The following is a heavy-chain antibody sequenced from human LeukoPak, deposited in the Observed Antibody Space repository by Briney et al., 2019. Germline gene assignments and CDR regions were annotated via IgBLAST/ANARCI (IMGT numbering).Heavy chain of an antibody. D-gene: IGHD3-10*01. CDR2: ISSSSSYI. V-gene: IGHV3-21*01. Sequence: PGGSLRLSCAASGFTFSSCSMNWVRQAPGKGLEWVSSISSSSSYIYYADSVKGRFTISRDNAKNSLYLQMNSLRAEDTAVYYCVREERSLLWFGVLFGYWGQGTLVTVSS. CDR3: VREERSLLWFGVLFGY. CDR1: GFTFSSCS. J-gene: IGHJ4*02.